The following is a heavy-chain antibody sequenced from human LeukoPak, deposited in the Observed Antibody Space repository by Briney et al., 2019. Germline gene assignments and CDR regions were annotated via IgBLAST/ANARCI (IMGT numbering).Heavy chain of an antibody. V-gene: IGHV1-58*01. Sequence: SLKVSCKASGFTFTSSAVQWVRQARGQRLEWIGWIVVGSGNTNYAQKFQERVTITRDMSTSTAYMELSSLRSEDTAVYYCASDNYYDSSGYHNYFDYWGQGTLVTVSS. CDR3: ASDNYYDSSGYHNYFDY. CDR2: IVVGSGNT. J-gene: IGHJ4*02. D-gene: IGHD3-22*01. CDR1: GFTFTSSA.